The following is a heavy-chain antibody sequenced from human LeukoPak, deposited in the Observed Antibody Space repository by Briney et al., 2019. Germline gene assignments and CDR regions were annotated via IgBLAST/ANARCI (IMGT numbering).Heavy chain of an antibody. J-gene: IGHJ6*02. CDR2: IFPGDSDT. Sequence: GESLKISCKGSGYSFSSNWIGWVRQMPGKGLEWMGIIFPGDSDTRYSPSFEGQVTISADRSISTAYLQRSSLKASDTAMYYCARRGKDAYYYTMDVWGQGTTVTVSS. CDR3: ARRGKDAYYYTMDV. CDR1: GYSFSSNW. D-gene: IGHD4-23*01. V-gene: IGHV5-51*01.